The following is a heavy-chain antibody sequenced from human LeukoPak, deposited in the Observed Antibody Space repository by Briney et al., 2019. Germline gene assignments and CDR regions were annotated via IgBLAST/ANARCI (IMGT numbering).Heavy chain of an antibody. CDR2: IRYHGSDK. J-gene: IGHJ3*02. D-gene: IGHD2-21*02. CDR3: ARGKLLVTAIPANDAFDI. Sequence: SGGSLRLSCAASGFTFSSYGMHWVRQAPGKGLEWVAFIRYHGSDKYYADSVKGRFTISRDNAKNSLYLQMNSLRAEDTAVYYCARGKLLVTAIPANDAFDIWGQGTMVTVSS. V-gene: IGHV3-30*02. CDR1: GFTFSSYG.